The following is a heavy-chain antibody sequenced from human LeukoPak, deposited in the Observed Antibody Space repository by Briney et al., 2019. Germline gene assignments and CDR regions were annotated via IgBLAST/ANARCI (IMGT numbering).Heavy chain of an antibody. J-gene: IGHJ4*02. Sequence: GGSLRLSCAASGFTFSSYAMSWVRQAPGKGLEWVSAISGSGGSTYYADSVKGRFTTSRDNSKNTLYLQMNSLRAEDTAVYYCAKGPVYYYDSSGEDFDYWGQGTLVTVSS. CDR2: ISGSGGST. CDR1: GFTFSSYA. D-gene: IGHD3-22*01. V-gene: IGHV3-23*01. CDR3: AKGPVYYYDSSGEDFDY.